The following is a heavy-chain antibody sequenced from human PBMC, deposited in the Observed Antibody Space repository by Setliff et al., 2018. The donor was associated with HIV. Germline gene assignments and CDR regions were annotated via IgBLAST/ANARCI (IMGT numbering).Heavy chain of an antibody. D-gene: IGHD5-12*01. CDR1: SGSLSGYY. CDR3: VGGLRSRSQGHFDY. J-gene: IGHJ4*02. V-gene: IGHV4-34*01. Sequence: SETLSLTCAVYSGSLSGYYWNWIRQPPGKGLEWIGEINRSGRSNYNPSLKSRVIISIDTSKNQFSLRLSSVTAADTAVYYCVGGLRSRSQGHFDYWGQRTLVTVSS. CDR2: INRSGRS.